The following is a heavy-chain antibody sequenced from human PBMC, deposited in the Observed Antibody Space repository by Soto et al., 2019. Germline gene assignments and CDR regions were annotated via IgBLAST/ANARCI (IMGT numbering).Heavy chain of an antibody. CDR3: AKEDDAWTNGHFNV. V-gene: IGHV3-23*04. J-gene: IGHJ3*01. Sequence: EVQLVESGGGLVQPGGSLRLSCAASGFTFSSYDMSWVRQAPGKGLEWVSGIDVGGGSAYYADSVKGRFTIYRDNSKNTLHLQLNSLRSEDTAIYYCAKEDDAWTNGHFNVWGQGTVVTVSS. CDR2: IDVGGGSA. D-gene: IGHD3-3*01. CDR1: GFTFSSYD.